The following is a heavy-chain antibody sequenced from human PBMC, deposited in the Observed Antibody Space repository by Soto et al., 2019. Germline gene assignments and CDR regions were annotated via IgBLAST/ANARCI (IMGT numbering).Heavy chain of an antibody. D-gene: IGHD3-22*01. CDR1: GGSISSGEYY. CDR3: GRAVARGGGYDY. J-gene: IGHJ4*02. V-gene: IGHV4-30-4*01. CDR2: IYYSGST. Sequence: SETLSLTCNVSGGSISSGEYYWSWIRQPPGKGLEWIGYIYYSGSTYYNPSLKSRVTISGDTSKKQFSLKLISVTAADTAVYYCGRAVARGGGYDYWGQGTLVTVSS.